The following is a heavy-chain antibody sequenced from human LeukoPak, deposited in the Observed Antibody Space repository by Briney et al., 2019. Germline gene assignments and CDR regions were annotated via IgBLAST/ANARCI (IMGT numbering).Heavy chain of an antibody. CDR1: GATFTSYA. CDR3: ARAVLPRGCSSTNCYTGDCFDP. J-gene: IGHJ5*02. D-gene: IGHD2-2*02. V-gene: IGHV1-69*04. CDR2: IIPILGIA. Sequence: SVKVSRKCSGATFTSYAISWVRQAPGQGLEWMGRIIPILGIANYAQKFQGRGTITADKSTSTAYMELSRLRPQDTAVYYCARAVLPRGCSSTNCYTGDCFDPWGQGTLVTVSS.